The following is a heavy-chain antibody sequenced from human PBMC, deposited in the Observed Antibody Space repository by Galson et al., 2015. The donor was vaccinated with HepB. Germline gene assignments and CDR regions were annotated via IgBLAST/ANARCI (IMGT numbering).Heavy chain of an antibody. CDR2: ISYDGTST. J-gene: IGHJ4*02. Sequence: SLRLSCAGSGFTFSSFTMHWVRQAPGKGLEWVAVISYDGTSTYYADSVRGRFAISRDDSKSTLYLQLNSLRAADTALYYCARSYYYDTSGHYRPHGGELDYWGQGTLVTVSS. D-gene: IGHD3-22*01. CDR3: ARSYYYDTSGHYRPHGGELDY. CDR1: GFTFSSFT. V-gene: IGHV3-30*09.